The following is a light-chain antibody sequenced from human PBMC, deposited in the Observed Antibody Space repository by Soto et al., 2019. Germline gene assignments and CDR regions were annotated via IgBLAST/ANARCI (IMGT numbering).Light chain of an antibody. Sequence: QSALTQLASVSGSPGQSITISCTGTSHDVGRYDYVSWYQQHPGKAPKILIYEVTYRPSGVSNRFSASKSGNTASLTISGLQPEDEDYYYCNSYTSSNTLVFGTGTKVTVL. J-gene: IGLJ1*01. CDR2: EVT. CDR3: NSYTSSNTLV. V-gene: IGLV2-14*01. CDR1: SHDVGRYDY.